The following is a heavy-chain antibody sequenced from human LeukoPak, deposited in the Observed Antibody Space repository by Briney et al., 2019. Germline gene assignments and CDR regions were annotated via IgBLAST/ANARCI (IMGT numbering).Heavy chain of an antibody. CDR3: ARNGFGEFVYWYFDL. J-gene: IGHJ2*01. V-gene: IGHV4-59*08. CDR2: IYGSENT. CDR1: GGSISSFY. Sequence: SETLSLTCTVSGGSISSFYWSWIRQPPGKGLEWIGYIYGSENTDYNPSLKSRVTISVDTSNNQFSLKLSSVTAADTAVYYCARNGFGEFVYWYFDLWGRGTLVTVSS. D-gene: IGHD3-10*01.